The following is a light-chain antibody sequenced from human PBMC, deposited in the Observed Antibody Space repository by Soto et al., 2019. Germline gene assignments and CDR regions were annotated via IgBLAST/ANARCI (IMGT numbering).Light chain of an antibody. CDR1: QSVTGSY. CDR3: QQYDKSPWT. J-gene: IGKJ1*01. Sequence: EIVLTQSPGTLSLSPGERATLSCRASQSVTGSYLAWYQQKPGQPPRLLISGVSTRATGIPDRFSGSESGTDFTLTISRLEPEDFAVYYCQQYDKSPWTFGQGTKVEIK. CDR2: GVS. V-gene: IGKV3-20*01.